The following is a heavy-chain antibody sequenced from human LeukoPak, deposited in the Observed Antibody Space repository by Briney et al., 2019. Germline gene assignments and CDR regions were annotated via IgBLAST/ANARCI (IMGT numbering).Heavy chain of an antibody. CDR2: VYSCGST. V-gene: IGHV3-53*01. J-gene: IGHJ4*02. CDR3: ARANPHNMVRRLIMRRESRYYFDY. Sequence: GGTLRLSCAASGFTFSRYVMSGVRQAPWKGRDGVSGVYSCGSTYYAHSVKRRFTISRDNSKSTLYIHMNRLRAADTAVYYCARANPHNMVRRLIMRRESRYYFDYWGQGPLVPVPS. D-gene: IGHD3-10*01. CDR1: GFTFSRYV.